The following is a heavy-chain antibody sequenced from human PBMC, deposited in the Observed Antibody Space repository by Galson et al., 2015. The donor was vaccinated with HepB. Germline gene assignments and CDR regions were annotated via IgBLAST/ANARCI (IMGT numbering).Heavy chain of an antibody. V-gene: IGHV4-39*01. CDR2: IYYSGST. CDR3: ASGLSRIAAAGTRFDP. J-gene: IGHJ5*02. D-gene: IGHD6-13*01. Sequence: ETLSLTCTVSGGSISSSSYYWGWIRQPPGKGLEWIGSIYYSGSTYYNPSLKSRVTISVDTSKNQFSLKLSSVTAADTAVYYCASGLSRIAAAGTRFDPWGQGTLVTVSS. CDR1: GGSISSSSYY.